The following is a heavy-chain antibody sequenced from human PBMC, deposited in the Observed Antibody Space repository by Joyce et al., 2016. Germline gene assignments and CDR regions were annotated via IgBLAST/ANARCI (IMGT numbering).Heavy chain of an antibody. Sequence: QLQLVQSGAEVKKPGASVKVSCKASGYIFTNYGITWVRQAPGQGLEWMGWISAYNGHTIYAQNRKGRVTLTTDAATSTASMELMSVRSDDTAIYYCARTINWNCDYWGQGTLVTVSS. D-gene: IGHD1-7*01. CDR3: ARTINWNCDY. V-gene: IGHV1-18*01. J-gene: IGHJ4*02. CDR2: ISAYNGHT. CDR1: GYIFTNYG.